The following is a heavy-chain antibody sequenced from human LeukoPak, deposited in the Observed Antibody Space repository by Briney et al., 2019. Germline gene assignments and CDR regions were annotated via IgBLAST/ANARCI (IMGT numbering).Heavy chain of an antibody. D-gene: IGHD3-22*01. J-gene: IGHJ5*02. Sequence: ASVKDSCRPSAYTFTSDYIQRVPQGPRHGLRWRALINPKGGSTTFAEKVQGRVSMTRDTTTSTVYMEMSSLRYEDTAVYYCARDRGDYYDNSGSPYNWFDPWGQGTLVTLSS. CDR3: ARDRGDYYDNSGSPYNWFDP. CDR2: INPKGGST. CDR1: AYTFTSDY. V-gene: IGHV1-46*01.